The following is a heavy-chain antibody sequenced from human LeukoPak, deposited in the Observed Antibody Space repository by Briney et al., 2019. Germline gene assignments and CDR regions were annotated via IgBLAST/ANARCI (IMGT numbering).Heavy chain of an antibody. Sequence: GASVKISCKASGGTFNSYAISWVRQAHGQGLEWMGGIIPIFGTANYAQKFQGRVTITTDESTSTAYMELSSLRSEDTAVYYCARSTIFGVVTPFWFDPWGQGTLVTVSS. J-gene: IGHJ5*02. D-gene: IGHD3-3*01. V-gene: IGHV1-69*05. CDR1: GGTFNSYA. CDR3: ARSTIFGVVTPFWFDP. CDR2: IIPIFGTA.